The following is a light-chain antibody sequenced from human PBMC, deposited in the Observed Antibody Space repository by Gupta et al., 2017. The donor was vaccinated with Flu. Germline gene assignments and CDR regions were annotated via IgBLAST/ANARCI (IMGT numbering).Light chain of an antibody. CDR3: AVWDASLNGVI. J-gene: IGLJ2*01. Sequence: RATISSAVGSSKIAGNTVNWYHQLPAPAPNLLIYSYDQRLSGVPDRFSASKSGTSASLAISWLQAEDEADYYCAVWDASLNGVIFGGGTKLTVL. CDR1: SSKIAGNT. CDR2: SYD. V-gene: IGLV1-44*01.